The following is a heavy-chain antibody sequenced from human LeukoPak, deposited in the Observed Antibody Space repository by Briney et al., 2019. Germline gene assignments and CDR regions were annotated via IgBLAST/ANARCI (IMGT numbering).Heavy chain of an antibody. CDR2: ISAYNGST. CDR1: GYTFTSYG. V-gene: IGHV1-18*01. Sequence: ASVKVSCKASGYTFTSYGISWVRQAPGQGLEWMGWISAYNGSTKYAQKLQGRVTMTTDTSTSTAYMELRSLRSDDTAVYYCARFESGYDYFDYWGQGTLVTVSS. J-gene: IGHJ4*02. CDR3: ARFESGYDYFDY. D-gene: IGHD5-12*01.